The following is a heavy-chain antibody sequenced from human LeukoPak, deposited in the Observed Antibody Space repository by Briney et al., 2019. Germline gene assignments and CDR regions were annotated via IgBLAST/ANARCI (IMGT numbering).Heavy chain of an antibody. D-gene: IGHD3-22*01. V-gene: IGHV1-69*04. CDR2: IIPIRGII. CDR1: GCTFSNFA. CDR3: ARGNYDWAAFFPDYLDS. J-gene: IGHJ4*02. Sequence: ASLKVSCTASGCTFSNFAFSWVRQAPGHGLEWMGRIIPIRGIINYADYFKGRVSISTEKSTGTAYMEVSGLRPDDTAVYFCARGNYDWAAFFPDYLDSWGQGTQVTVSS.